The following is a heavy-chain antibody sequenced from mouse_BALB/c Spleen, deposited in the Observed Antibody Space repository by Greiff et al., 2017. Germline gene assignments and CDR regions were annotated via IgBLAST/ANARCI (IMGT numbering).Heavy chain of an antibody. CDR2: IDPENGDT. V-gene: IGHV14-4*02. D-gene: IGHD2-1*01. Sequence: EVKLQESGAELVRSGASVKLSCTASGFNIKDYYMHWVKQRPEQGLEWIGWIDPENGDTEYAPKFQGKATMTADTSSNTAYLQLSSLTSEDTAVYYCRGDGNYLFDYWGQGTTLTVSS. CDR1: GFNIKDYY. CDR3: RGDGNYLFDY. J-gene: IGHJ2*01.